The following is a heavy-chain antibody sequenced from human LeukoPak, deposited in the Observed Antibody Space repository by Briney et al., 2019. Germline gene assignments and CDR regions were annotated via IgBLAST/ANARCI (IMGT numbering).Heavy chain of an antibody. CDR1: GLTFSSYA. Sequence: GRSLRLSCAASGLTFSSYAMHGVRQAPGKGLEWVAVISYDGSNKYYADSVKGRFTISRDNSKNTLYLQMNSLRAEDTAVYYCASSRGYSGYDPIDYWGQGTLVTVFS. J-gene: IGHJ4*02. CDR2: ISYDGSNK. CDR3: ASSRGYSGYDPIDY. D-gene: IGHD5-12*01. V-gene: IGHV3-30-3*01.